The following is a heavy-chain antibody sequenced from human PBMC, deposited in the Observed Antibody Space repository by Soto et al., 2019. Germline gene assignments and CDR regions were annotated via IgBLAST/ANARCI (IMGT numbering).Heavy chain of an antibody. CDR3: TTATKLNAGGQVSGAFDV. J-gene: IGHJ3*01. CDR1: GFTFTSAW. Sequence: EVQLVESGGGFVKPGGSLRLSCAASGFTFTSAWMNWVRQAPGKGLEWVARIVSRSDGGAIDYAAPVRGRFTISRDDSKNTLYLQMNSLKVEDTGIYFCTTATKLNAGGQVSGAFDVWGQGTMDTASS. CDR2: IVSRSDGGAI. D-gene: IGHD6-25*01. V-gene: IGHV3-15*07.